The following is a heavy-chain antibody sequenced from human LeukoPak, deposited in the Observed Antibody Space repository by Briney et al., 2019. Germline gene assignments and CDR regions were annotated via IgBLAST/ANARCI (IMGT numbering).Heavy chain of an antibody. CDR2: ISYDGSNK. CDR1: GFAFSSYG. Sequence: PWGSLRLSCAASGFAFSSYGMHWVRQAPGKGLEWVAVISYDGSNKYYADSVKGRFTISRDNSKNMLYLQMNSLRAEDTAVYYCAKGGIAARPGYGMDVWGQGTTVTVSS. V-gene: IGHV3-30*18. CDR3: AKGGIAARPGYGMDV. J-gene: IGHJ6*02. D-gene: IGHD6-6*01.